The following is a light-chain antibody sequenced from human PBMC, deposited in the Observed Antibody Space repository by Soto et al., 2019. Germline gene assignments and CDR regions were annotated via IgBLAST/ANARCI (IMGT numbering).Light chain of an antibody. V-gene: IGKV1-5*03. J-gene: IGKJ1*01. CDR1: QTISSW. CDR3: QHYNSYSEA. Sequence: DIQMTQSPSTLSGSVGDRVTITCQASQTISSWLAGYQQKPGKAPKLLIYKASTIKSGVPSSVSGSGSGTEFTLTISSLQPDDFATYYCQHYNSYSEAFGQGTKVELK. CDR2: KAS.